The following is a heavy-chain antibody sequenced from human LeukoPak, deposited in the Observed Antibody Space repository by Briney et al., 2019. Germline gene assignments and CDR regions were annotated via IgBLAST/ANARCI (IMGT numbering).Heavy chain of an antibody. J-gene: IGHJ4*02. CDR1: GFTFSSYE. V-gene: IGHV3-48*03. D-gene: IGHD4-17*01. CDR2: ISSSGSTI. Sequence: GGSLRLSCAASGFTFSSYEMNWVRQAPGKGLEWVSYISSSGSTIYYADSVKGRFIISRDNAKNSLYLQMNSLRAEDTAVYYCARTSTVTTLESFFDYWGQGTLVTVSS. CDR3: ARTSTVTTLESFFDY.